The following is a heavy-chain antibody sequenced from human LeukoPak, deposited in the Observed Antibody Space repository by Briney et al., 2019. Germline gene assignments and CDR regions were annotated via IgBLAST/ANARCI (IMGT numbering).Heavy chain of an antibody. J-gene: IGHJ6*02. Sequence: PGGSLRLSCAASGFTFSSFTMNWVRQAPGKGLEWVSSISSGSSYTYYADSVKGRFTISSDNPKNTLYLQMDSLRAEDTAVYYCARAAHTTYVLGRYYYYAMDVWGQGTTVTVSS. CDR1: GFTFSSFT. CDR2: ISSGSSYT. V-gene: IGHV3-21*01. D-gene: IGHD3-10*01. CDR3: ARAAHTTYVLGRYYYYAMDV.